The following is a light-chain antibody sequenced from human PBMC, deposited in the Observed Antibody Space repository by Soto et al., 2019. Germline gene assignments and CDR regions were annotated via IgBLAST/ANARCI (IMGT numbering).Light chain of an antibody. Sequence: DIQMTQSPSTLSASVGDRVTITCRAGQSISTWLAWYQQKPGKAPQLLSYDASILESGVPSRFSGRGSGTEFTLTISNLQPDDFATYYCQQYESYSPWTFGQGTKVDIK. V-gene: IGKV1-5*01. CDR3: QQYESYSPWT. J-gene: IGKJ1*01. CDR1: QSISTW. CDR2: DAS.